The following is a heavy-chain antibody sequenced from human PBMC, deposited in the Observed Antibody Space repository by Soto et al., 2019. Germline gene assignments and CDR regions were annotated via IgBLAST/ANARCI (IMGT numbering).Heavy chain of an antibody. D-gene: IGHD3-10*01. CDR3: ARHVVESLSFGESVHHFDY. CDR1: GGSIISSSYY. J-gene: IGHJ4*01. V-gene: IGHV4-39*01. CDR2: IDYSGNT. Sequence: SETLSLTCTVSGGSIISSSYYWAWIRQPPGKGLEWLGNIDYSGNTYYNPSLERRVAISVDTSKNQFSLKLTSVTAVDTAVYYCARHVVESLSFGESVHHFDYWGHGTLVTVSS.